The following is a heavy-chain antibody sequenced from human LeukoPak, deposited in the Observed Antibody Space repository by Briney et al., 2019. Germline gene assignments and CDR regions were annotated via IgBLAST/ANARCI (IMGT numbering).Heavy chain of an antibody. CDR3: ARVEGGYCSSTSCYAFDY. D-gene: IGHD2-2*03. J-gene: IGHJ4*02. V-gene: IGHV1-18*01. Sequence: ASVKASCKASGYTFTSYGISWVRQAPGQGLEWMGWISAYNGNTNYAQKLQGSVTMTTDTSTSKTYMRLMSLRSDETALDYCARVEGGYCSSTSCYAFDYWGQGTLVTVSS. CDR1: GYTFTSYG. CDR2: ISAYNGNT.